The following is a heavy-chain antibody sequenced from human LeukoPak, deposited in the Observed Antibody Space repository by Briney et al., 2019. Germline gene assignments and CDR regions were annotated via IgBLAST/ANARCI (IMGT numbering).Heavy chain of an antibody. Sequence: GGSLRLSCAASGFTFSSYGMHWVRQAPGKGLEWVAFIRYDGSNKYYADSVKGRFTVSRDNAKNSLYLQMNSLRAEDTAVYYCARSTSGSYYKGEFFDYWGQGTLVTVSS. J-gene: IGHJ4*02. V-gene: IGHV3-30*02. CDR1: GFTFSSYG. CDR3: ARSTSGSYYKGEFFDY. D-gene: IGHD3-10*01. CDR2: IRYDGSNK.